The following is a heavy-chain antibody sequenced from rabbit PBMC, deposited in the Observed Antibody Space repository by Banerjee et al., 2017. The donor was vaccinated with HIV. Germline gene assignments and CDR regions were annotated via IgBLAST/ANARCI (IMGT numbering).Heavy chain of an antibody. D-gene: IGHD4-2*01. J-gene: IGHJ4*01. Sequence: QSLEVSRGDLVKPGASLTLTCTASGFDFSSTYYMCWVRQAPGKGLEWIGCIYGGSSGSTYYASWAKGRFTISKTSSTTVTLQMTSLTAADTATYFCARDHVGSVTYYFELWGQGTLVTVS. CDR2: IYGGSSGST. CDR3: ARDHVGSVTYYFEL. CDR1: GFDFSSTYY. V-gene: IGHV1S40*01.